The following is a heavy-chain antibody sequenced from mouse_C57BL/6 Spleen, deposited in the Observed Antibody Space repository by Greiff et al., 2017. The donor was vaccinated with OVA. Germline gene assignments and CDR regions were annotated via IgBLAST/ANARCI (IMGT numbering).Heavy chain of an antibody. CDR1: GYTFTGYW. CDR3: ARPSPDYYGSSWYVDV. J-gene: IGHJ1*03. D-gene: IGHD1-1*01. V-gene: IGHV1-9*01. Sequence: QVQLQQSGAELMKPGASVKLSCKATGYTFTGYWIEWVKQRPGHGLEWIGEILPGSGSTNYNEKFKGKATFTADTSSNTAYMQLSSLTTEDSAIYYGARPSPDYYGSSWYVDVWGTGTTVTVAS. CDR2: ILPGSGST.